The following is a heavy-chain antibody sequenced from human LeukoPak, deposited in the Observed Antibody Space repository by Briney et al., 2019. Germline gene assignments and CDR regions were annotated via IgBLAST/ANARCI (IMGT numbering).Heavy chain of an antibody. V-gene: IGHV1-2*02. CDR2: MNPNSGDT. CDR3: ARAGHCSSTSCQYFDY. CDR1: GYTFTGYY. J-gene: IGHJ4*02. Sequence: GASVKVSCKASGYTFTGYYMYWVRQAPGQGLECMGWMNPNSGDTNYAQNFQGRVTMTRDTSISTAYMELSRLRSDDTAVYYCARAGHCSSTSCQYFDYWGQGTLVTASS. D-gene: IGHD2-2*01.